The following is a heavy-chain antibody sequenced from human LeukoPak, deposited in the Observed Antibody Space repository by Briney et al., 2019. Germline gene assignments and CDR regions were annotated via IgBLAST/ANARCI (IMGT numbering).Heavy chain of an antibody. CDR3: ASNASAGSYYYYYYMNI. CDR1: GYTFTSYG. Sequence: ASVTVSCKASGYTFTSYGISWVRQAPGQGLEWMGWISAYNGNTNYAQKLQGRVTMTTDTSTSTAYMELRSLRSHETYVHYGASNASAGSYYYYYYMNIWGKGTTITASS. D-gene: IGHD3-10*01. CDR2: ISAYNGNT. J-gene: IGHJ6*03. V-gene: IGHV1-18*01.